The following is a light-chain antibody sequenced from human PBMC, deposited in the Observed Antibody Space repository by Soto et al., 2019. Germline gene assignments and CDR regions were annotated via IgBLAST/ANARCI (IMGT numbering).Light chain of an antibody. Sequence: QSVVTQPASVSGSPGQSITISCTGTSSDVGSYNLVSWYQQHPGKAPKLMIYEGSKRPSGVSNRFSGSKSGYTASLTISGLQAEGEADYYCCSYAGSGTLVFGGGTKLTVL. V-gene: IGLV2-23*01. CDR2: EGS. CDR1: SSDVGSYNL. CDR3: CSYAGSGTLV. J-gene: IGLJ3*02.